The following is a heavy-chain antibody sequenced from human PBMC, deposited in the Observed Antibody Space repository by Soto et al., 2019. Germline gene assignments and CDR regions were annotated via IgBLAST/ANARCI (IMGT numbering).Heavy chain of an antibody. Sequence: QVQLVQSGAEVKKPGASVKVSCKASGYTFTSYGISWVRQAPGQGLEWMGWISAYNGNTNYAQKLQGRVTMTTDTSTSTAYMELRSLRSDDTAVYYCARPRRRYCSGGSCYELCPWGQGTLVTVSS. CDR1: GYTFTSYG. D-gene: IGHD2-15*01. J-gene: IGHJ5*02. CDR3: ARPRRRYCSGGSCYELCP. V-gene: IGHV1-18*01. CDR2: ISAYNGNT.